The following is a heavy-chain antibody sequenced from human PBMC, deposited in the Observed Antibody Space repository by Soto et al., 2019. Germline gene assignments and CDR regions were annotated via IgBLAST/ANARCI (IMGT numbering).Heavy chain of an antibody. CDR3: ARGPSAAAPLSDWYFDL. D-gene: IGHD2-2*01. J-gene: IGHJ2*01. V-gene: IGHV3-48*02. CDR1: GFTFSGYS. CDR2: IASTSWNI. Sequence: EVQLVESGGGLVLPGGSLRLSCAASGFTFSGYSMNWVRQAPGKGLEWVSYIASTSWNIYYADTVKGRFTISRDNAKNSLYLQMNSLGDEATAVYYCARGPSAAAPLSDWYFDLWGRGTLVTVSS.